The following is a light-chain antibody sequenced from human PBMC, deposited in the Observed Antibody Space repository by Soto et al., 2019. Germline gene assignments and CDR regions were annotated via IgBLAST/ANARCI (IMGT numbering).Light chain of an antibody. J-gene: IGLJ2*01. CDR1: NIGSKR. CDR2: YDD. V-gene: IGLV3-21*04. Sequence: SYELTQPPSVSVAPGETARISCGGDNIGSKRVHWYQKKPGQTSVVVIDYDDDRPSGIPERISGSNSGNTATLTISRVEAGDEADYYCQVWDSSSDHAVFGGGTKLTVL. CDR3: QVWDSSSDHAV.